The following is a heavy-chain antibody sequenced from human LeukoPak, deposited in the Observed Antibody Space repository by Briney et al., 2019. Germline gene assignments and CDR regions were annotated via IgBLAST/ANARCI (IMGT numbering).Heavy chain of an antibody. D-gene: IGHD6-13*01. CDR1: DYTFTSYG. Sequence: ASVKVSCKASDYTFTSYGISWVRQAPGQGIEWMGWISPYSDNTNYAQNLQGRVTMTTDTSTSTAYMELRSLTSDDTAMYYCARGGPFSIAAARVYYFDYWGQGTLVTVSS. V-gene: IGHV1-18*01. J-gene: IGHJ4*02. CDR3: ARGGPFSIAAARVYYFDY. CDR2: ISPYSDNT.